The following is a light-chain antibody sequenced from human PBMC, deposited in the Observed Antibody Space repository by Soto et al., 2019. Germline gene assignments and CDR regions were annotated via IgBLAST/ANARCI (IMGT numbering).Light chain of an antibody. J-gene: IGKJ1*01. CDR3: QQYESYSWT. V-gene: IGKV1-39*01. CDR2: AAS. Sequence: DIQMTQSPSSLSASVVDRFTITFLASQSISSYLNWYQQKPGKAPKLLIYAASSLLGGVPSRFSGSGSGTDFTLTISSLQPDDSATYYCQQYESYSWTFGQGTKVDIK. CDR1: QSISSY.